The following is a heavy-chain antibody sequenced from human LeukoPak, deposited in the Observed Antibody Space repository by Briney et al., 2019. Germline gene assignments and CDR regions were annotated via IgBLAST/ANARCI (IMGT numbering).Heavy chain of an antibody. D-gene: IGHD6-19*01. Sequence: GGSLRLSCAASGFTFSTYWMNWFRQTPGKGLEWVSVIYSGGSTYYADSVKGRFTISRDNSKNTLYLQMNSLRAEDTAVYYCARDYRAVAGLDYWGQGTLVTVSS. CDR1: GFTFSTYW. CDR2: IYSGGST. CDR3: ARDYRAVAGLDY. V-gene: IGHV3-66*01. J-gene: IGHJ4*02.